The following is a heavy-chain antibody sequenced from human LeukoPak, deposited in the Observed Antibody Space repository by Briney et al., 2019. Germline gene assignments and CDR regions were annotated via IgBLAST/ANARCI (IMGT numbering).Heavy chain of an antibody. CDR2: IYYSGST. CDR3: VREYYYDISGRVGAFDI. D-gene: IGHD3-22*01. J-gene: IGHJ3*02. CDR1: GGSISSYY. Sequence: SETLSLTCTVSGGSISSYYWSWLRPPPGKGLEWIGYIYYSGSTNYNPSLKSRVTISVDTSKNQFSLTLSSVTAADTAVYYCVREYYYDISGRVGAFDIWGQGTKVTVSS. V-gene: IGHV4-59*08.